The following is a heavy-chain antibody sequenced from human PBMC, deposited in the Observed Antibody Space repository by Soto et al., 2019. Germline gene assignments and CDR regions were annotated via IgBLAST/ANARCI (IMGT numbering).Heavy chain of an antibody. V-gene: IGHV4-59*01. J-gene: IGHJ6*03. CDR2: IYYSGGT. Sequence: SETLSLTCTVSGGSISSYYWSWIRQPPGKGLEWIGYIYYSGGTNYNPSLKSRVTISVGTSKNQFSLKLSSVTAADTAVYYCARSYYDFWGGYYYHYYYMDVWGKGTTVTVSS. D-gene: IGHD3-3*01. CDR3: ARSYYDFWGGYYYHYYYMDV. CDR1: GGSISSYY.